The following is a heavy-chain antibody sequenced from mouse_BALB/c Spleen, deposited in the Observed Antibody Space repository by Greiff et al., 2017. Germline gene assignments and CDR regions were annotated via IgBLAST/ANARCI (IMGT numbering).Heavy chain of an antibody. CDR3: ARNYAMITGWFAY. J-gene: IGHJ3*01. D-gene: IGHD2-4*01. CDR1: GFSLTSYG. CDR2: IWSGGST. V-gene: IGHV2-2*02. Sequence: VMLVESGPGLVQPSQSLSITCTVSGFSLTSYGVHWVRQSPGKGLEWLGVIWSGGSTDYNAAFISRLSISKDNSKSQVFFKMNSLQANDTAIYYCARNYAMITGWFAYWGQGTLVTVSA.